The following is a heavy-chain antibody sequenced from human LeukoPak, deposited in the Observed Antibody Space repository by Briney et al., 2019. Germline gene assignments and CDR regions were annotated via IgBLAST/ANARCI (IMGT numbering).Heavy chain of an antibody. CDR3: AKVPQVVRYFHYYMDV. CDR2: FSGSGGST. D-gene: IGHD3-10*01. Sequence: PGGSLRLSCAASGFTFSNYAMSWVRQAPGKGLQWVSAFSGSGGSTYYADSVKGRFTISRDNSRNTLYLQMNSLRAEDTAVYYCAKVPQVVRYFHYYMDVWGQGTLVTVSS. V-gene: IGHV3-23*01. J-gene: IGHJ6*03. CDR1: GFTFSNYA.